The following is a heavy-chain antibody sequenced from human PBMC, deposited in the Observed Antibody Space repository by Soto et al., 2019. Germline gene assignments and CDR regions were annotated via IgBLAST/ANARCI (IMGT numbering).Heavy chain of an antibody. Sequence: GGSLRLSCAASGFTFSSYGMHWVRQAPGKGLEWVAVISYDGSNKYYADSVKGRFTISRDNSKNTLYLQMNSLRAEDTAVYYCAKGEWRIKDYYYYGMDVWGQGTTVTVSS. CDR2: ISYDGSNK. CDR1: GFTFSSYG. D-gene: IGHD2-15*01. V-gene: IGHV3-30*18. J-gene: IGHJ6*02. CDR3: AKGEWRIKDYYYYGMDV.